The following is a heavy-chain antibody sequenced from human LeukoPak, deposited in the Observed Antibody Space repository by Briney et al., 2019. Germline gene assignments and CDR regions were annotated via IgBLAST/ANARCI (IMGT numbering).Heavy chain of an antibody. Sequence: GGSLRLSCAASGLTFSRHWMTWVRQAPGKGLEWVANIKHDGSEKNYVDSVKGRFTISRDNAKNSLYLRMNSLRAEDTAVYYCATPLDYYDRSDSHQGGDWGQGTLVTVSS. CDR2: IKHDGSEK. CDR1: GLTFSRHW. V-gene: IGHV3-7*03. D-gene: IGHD3-22*01. J-gene: IGHJ4*02. CDR3: ATPLDYYDRSDSHQGGD.